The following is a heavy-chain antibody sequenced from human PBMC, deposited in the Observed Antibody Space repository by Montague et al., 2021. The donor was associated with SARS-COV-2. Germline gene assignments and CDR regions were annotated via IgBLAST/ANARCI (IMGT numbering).Heavy chain of an antibody. CDR3: ATQAGGFTSGSLDY. Sequence: SETLSLTCAVYGGSFSGYYWSWIRQPPGKGLQWIGEINHSGSTKXXSSLKSRVTISADTSKKQFSLKMSSVTAADTAIYYCATQAGGFTSGSLDYWGQGTLVTVSS. D-gene: IGHD6-13*01. CDR1: GGSFSGYY. J-gene: IGHJ4*02. V-gene: IGHV4-34*01. CDR2: INHSGST.